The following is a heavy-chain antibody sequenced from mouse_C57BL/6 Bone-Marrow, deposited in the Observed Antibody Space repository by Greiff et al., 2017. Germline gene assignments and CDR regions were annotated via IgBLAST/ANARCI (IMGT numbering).Heavy chain of an antibody. CDR3: TRRAYYGSSECFDY. D-gene: IGHD1-1*01. CDR1: GYTFTDYE. V-gene: IGHV1-15*01. J-gene: IGHJ2*01. CDR2: IDPETGGT. Sequence: QVQLQQSGAELVRPGASVTLSCTASGYTFTDYEMHWVKQTPVHGLEWIGAIDPETGGTAYYQKFKGKAILTADTSSSTAYMELRSLTSEDSAVYSCTRRAYYGSSECFDYWGQGTTLTVSS.